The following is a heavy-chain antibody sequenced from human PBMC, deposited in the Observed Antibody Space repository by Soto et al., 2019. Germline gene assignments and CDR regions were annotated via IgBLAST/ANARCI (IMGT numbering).Heavy chain of an antibody. CDR1: GGSISSSSYY. V-gene: IGHV4-39*01. D-gene: IGHD3-10*01. J-gene: IGHJ6*03. CDR2: IYYSGST. CDR3: ARHLKAGSPYYYYYYYMDV. Sequence: SETLSLTCTVSGGSISSSSYYWGWIRQPPGKGLEWIGSIYYSGSTYYNPSLKSRVTISVDTSKDQFSLKLSSVTAADTAVYYCARHLKAGSPYYYYYYYMDVWGKGTTVTVSS.